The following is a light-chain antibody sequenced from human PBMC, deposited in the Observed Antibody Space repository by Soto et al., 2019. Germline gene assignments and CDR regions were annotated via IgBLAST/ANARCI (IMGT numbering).Light chain of an antibody. V-gene: IGLV1-40*01. J-gene: IGLJ2*01. Sequence: QAVVTQPPSVSGAPGQRVTISCTGSSYNIGAGYDVHWYQQLPGTAPKLLIYGNSNRPSGVPDRFSGSKSGTSASLAITGLQAEDEADYYCQSYDSSLSAVVFGGGTQLTVL. CDR3: QSYDSSLSAVV. CDR1: SYNIGAGYD. CDR2: GNS.